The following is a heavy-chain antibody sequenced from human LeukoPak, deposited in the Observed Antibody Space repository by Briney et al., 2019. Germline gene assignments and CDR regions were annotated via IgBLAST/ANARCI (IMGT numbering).Heavy chain of an antibody. CDR2: ISPYTGGT. D-gene: IGHD7-27*01. J-gene: IGHJ4*02. CDR3: ARDHNSENWGSLGK. Sequence: ASVKVSCKASGYTFTAYYIHWVRQAPGQGLEWMGWISPYTGGTNYAQKFQGRVTITRDTSSNTVYMYLNRLTSDDTALYYCARDHNSENWGSLGKWGQGTLVTVSS. V-gene: IGHV1-2*02. CDR1: GYTFTAYY.